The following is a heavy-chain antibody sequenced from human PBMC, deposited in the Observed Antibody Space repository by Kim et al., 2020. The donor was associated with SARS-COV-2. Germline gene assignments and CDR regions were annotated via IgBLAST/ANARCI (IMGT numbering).Heavy chain of an antibody. CDR2: T. CDR3: ARDNYGDYVDY. V-gene: IGHV4-4*07. J-gene: IGHJ4*02. D-gene: IGHD4-17*01. Sequence: TYYNPSLESRVTMSVDTSKNQFSLKLSSVTAADTALYYCARDNYGDYVDYWGPGTLVTVSS.